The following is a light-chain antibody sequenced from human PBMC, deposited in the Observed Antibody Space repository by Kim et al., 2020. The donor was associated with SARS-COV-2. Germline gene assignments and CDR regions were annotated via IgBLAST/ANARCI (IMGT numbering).Light chain of an antibody. V-gene: IGKV3-11*01. CDR3: QHGSNWPPFT. CDR1: QSVSSSY. Sequence: SPGERATLSCRASQSVSSSYLAWYQQKPGQAPRLLIYDASNRATGIPARFSGSGSGTDFTLTISSLEPEDFALYYCQHGSNWPPFTFGQGTKLEI. CDR2: DAS. J-gene: IGKJ2*01.